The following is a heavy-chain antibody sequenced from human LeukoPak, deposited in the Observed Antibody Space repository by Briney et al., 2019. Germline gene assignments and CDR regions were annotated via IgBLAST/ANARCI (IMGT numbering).Heavy chain of an antibody. CDR3: ARARLHLPWFDP. CDR1: GGTFSSYA. J-gene: IGHJ5*02. CDR2: IIPIFGTA. Sequence: EASVKVSCKASGGTFSSYAISWVRQAPGQGLEWMGGIIPIFGTANYAQKFQGRVTITADESTSTAYMELSSLRSEDTAVYYCARARLHLPWFDPWGQGTLVTVSS. V-gene: IGHV1-69*13.